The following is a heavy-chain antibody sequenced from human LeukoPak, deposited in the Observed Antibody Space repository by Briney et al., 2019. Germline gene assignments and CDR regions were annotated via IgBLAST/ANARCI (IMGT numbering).Heavy chain of an antibody. J-gene: IGHJ4*02. D-gene: IGHD1-7*01. CDR2: ISYDGRDK. V-gene: IGHV3-30*03. CDR1: GFTFSSSV. CDR3: ARETGNYYFDF. Sequence: GRSLRLSCAASGFTFSSSVMHWVRQAPGKRLEWVAAISYDGRDKYFADSVKGRFTTSRDNSKNTVDLQVNGLRAEDTAVYYCARETGNYYFDFWGQGTLVTVSS.